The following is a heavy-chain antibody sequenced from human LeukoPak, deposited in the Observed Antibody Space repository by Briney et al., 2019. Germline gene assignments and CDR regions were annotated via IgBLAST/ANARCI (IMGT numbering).Heavy chain of an antibody. V-gene: IGHV3-49*03. CDR3: TRERSYGGNSSSY. D-gene: IGHD4-23*01. J-gene: IGHJ4*02. CDR2: IRSKAYGGTT. CDR1: GFTFGDYA. Sequence: PGGSLRLSCTASGFTFGDYAMSWFRQAPGKGLEWVGFIRSKAYGGTTEYAASVKGRFTISRDDSKSIAYLQMNSLKTEDTAVYYCTRERSYGGNSSSYWGQGTLVTVSS.